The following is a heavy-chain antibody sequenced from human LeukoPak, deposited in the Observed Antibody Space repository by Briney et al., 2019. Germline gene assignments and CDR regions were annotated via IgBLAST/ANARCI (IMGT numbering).Heavy chain of an antibody. Sequence: PSQTLSLTCAVSGGSISSGGYSWSWIRQPPGKGLEWIGYIYHSGSTYYNPSLKSRVTISVDRSKNQFSLKLSSVTAADTAVYYCARGGTPSYNWFDPWGQGTLVTVSS. J-gene: IGHJ5*02. V-gene: IGHV4-30-2*01. CDR2: IYHSGST. D-gene: IGHD1-1*01. CDR1: GGSISSGGYS. CDR3: ARGGTPSYNWFDP.